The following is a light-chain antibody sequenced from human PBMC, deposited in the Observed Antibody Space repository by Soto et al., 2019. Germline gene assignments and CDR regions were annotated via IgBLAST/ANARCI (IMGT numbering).Light chain of an antibody. CDR1: QSISTY. CDR3: QQLNSFPLT. J-gene: IGKJ4*01. Sequence: IQMTQTQSSLSASVGDRVTITCRASQSISTYLHWYQQKPGKAPNLLIYAASTLQSGVPSRFSGSGSGTEFTLTINSLQPEDFATYYCQQLNSFPLTFGGGTKVDIK. V-gene: IGKV1-9*01. CDR2: AAS.